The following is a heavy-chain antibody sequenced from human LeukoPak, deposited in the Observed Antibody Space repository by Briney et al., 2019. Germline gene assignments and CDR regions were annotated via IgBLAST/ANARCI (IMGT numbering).Heavy chain of an antibody. Sequence: ASVKVSCKASGYTFTGYYMHWARQAPGQGLEWMGWINPNSGGTNYAQKFQGRVTMTRDTSISTAYTELSRLRSDDTAVYYCARDPKSGDGYNWSFDYWGQGTLVTVSS. D-gene: IGHD5-24*01. CDR2: INPNSGGT. CDR3: ARDPKSGDGYNWSFDY. CDR1: GYTFTGYY. V-gene: IGHV1-2*02. J-gene: IGHJ4*02.